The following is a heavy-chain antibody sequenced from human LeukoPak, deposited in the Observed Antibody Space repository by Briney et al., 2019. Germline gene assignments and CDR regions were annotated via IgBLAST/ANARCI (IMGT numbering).Heavy chain of an antibody. J-gene: IGHJ4*02. CDR1: GYTFTSYY. D-gene: IGHD1-26*01. CDR3: ARGRWELLRSPVLAY. Sequence: ASVKVSCKASGYTFTSYYMHWVRQAPGQGLEWMGIINPSGGSTSYAQKFQGRVTMTRDMSTSTVYMELSSLRPEDTAVYYCARGRWELLRSPVLAYWGQGTLVTVSS. CDR2: INPSGGST. V-gene: IGHV1-46*01.